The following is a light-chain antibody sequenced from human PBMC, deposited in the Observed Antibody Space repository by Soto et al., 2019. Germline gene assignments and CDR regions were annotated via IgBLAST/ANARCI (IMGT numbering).Light chain of an antibody. CDR3: QQYNNWPPDRT. CDR1: QSVSSN. J-gene: IGKJ1*01. Sequence: EIVMTQSPATLSVSPGERATLSCRASQSVSSNLAGYQQKPGQAPRLLIYGASTRTTGIPARCSGGGSGTEFTLTISSLQSEDFAIYFCQQYNNWPPDRTFGQGTKVEIK. CDR2: GAS. V-gene: IGKV3-15*01.